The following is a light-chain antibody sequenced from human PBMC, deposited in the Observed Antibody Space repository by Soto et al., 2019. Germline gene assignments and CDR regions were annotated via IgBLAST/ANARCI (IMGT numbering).Light chain of an antibody. V-gene: IGLV2-14*01. Sequence: QSVLTQPASVSGSPGQSIAISCTGTSNDVGGYNYVSWYQQHPGKAPKLMIYDVSARPSGVSNRFSGSKSDNTASLTISGLQAEDEADYYCSSYTSSNTVVFGGATKLTVL. CDR1: SNDVGGYNY. J-gene: IGLJ2*01. CDR3: SSYTSSNTVV. CDR2: DVS.